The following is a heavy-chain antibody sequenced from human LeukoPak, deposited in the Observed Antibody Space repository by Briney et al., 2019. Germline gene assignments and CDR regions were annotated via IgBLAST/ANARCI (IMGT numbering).Heavy chain of an antibody. CDR1: GFTFSSYA. Sequence: GGSLRLSCSASGFTFSSYAMHWVRQAPGKGLEYVSAISSNGGSTYYADSVKGRFTISRDNSKNTLYLQMSSLRAEDTAVYYCVKSDYYDSSGTTDYWGQGTLVTVSS. D-gene: IGHD3-22*01. CDR3: VKSDYYDSSGTTDY. V-gene: IGHV3-64D*06. J-gene: IGHJ4*02. CDR2: ISSNGGST.